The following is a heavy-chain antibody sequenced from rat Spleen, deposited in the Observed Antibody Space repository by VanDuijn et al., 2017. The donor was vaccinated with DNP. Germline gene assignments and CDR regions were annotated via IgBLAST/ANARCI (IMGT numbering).Heavy chain of an antibody. J-gene: IGHJ2*01. CDR3: ARRGDY. Sequence: EVQLVESGGGLVQPGRSLKLSCVASGFTFNNYWMSWIRQAPGKGLEWVASISYDGSRTYYGDSVKGRFTMSRDNAKNTLYLQMDSLRSEDTATYYCARRGDYWGQGVMVTVSS. CDR1: GFTFNNYW. V-gene: IGHV5-31*01. CDR2: ISYDGSRT. D-gene: IGHD4-3*01.